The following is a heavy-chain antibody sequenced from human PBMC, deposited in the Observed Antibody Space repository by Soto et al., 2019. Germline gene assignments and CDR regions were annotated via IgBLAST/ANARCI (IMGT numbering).Heavy chain of an antibody. V-gene: IGHV1-3*01. J-gene: IGHJ4*02. CDR2: INAGNGNT. CDR3: ARGLAPYYFDY. CDR1: GYTFTSYA. Sequence: QVQLVQSGAEVKKPGASVKVSCKASGYTFTSYAMHWVRQAPGQRLEWMGWINAGNGNTKYSQKFQGRVTITRDTSASTAYMEPSSLRSEDTAVYYCARGLAPYYFDYWGQGTLVTVSS. D-gene: IGHD6-19*01.